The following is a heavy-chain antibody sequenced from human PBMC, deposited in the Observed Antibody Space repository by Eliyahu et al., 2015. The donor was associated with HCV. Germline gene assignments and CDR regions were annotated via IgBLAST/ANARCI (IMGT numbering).Heavy chain of an antibody. CDR2: IXYSGST. Sequence: QLQLQESGPGXVKPSETLSLXCTVXGGSISSNTYXWGXIRQPPGKGLEWIGSIXYSGSTYYNPSLKSRVTXSVDTSKNQFSLKLSSVTAADTAVYYCARYRRDGYYTFDYWGQGTLVTVSS. V-gene: IGHV4-39*01. CDR1: GGSISSNTYX. D-gene: IGHD5-24*01. CDR3: ARYRRDGYYTFDY. J-gene: IGHJ4*02.